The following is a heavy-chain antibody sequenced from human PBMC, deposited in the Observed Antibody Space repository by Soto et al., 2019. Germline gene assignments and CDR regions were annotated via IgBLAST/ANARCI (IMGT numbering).Heavy chain of an antibody. CDR2: TYYRSKWYN. D-gene: IGHD6-6*01. J-gene: IGHJ6*02. Sequence: SQTLSLTCAISGDSVSSNSAAWNWIRQSPSRGLEWLGRTYYRSKWYNDYAVSVKSRITINPDTSKNQFSLQLNSVTPEDTAVYYCARISVTTAARPTSYGLDVWGQGTTVTVSS. V-gene: IGHV6-1*01. CDR3: ARISVTTAARPTSYGLDV. CDR1: GDSVSSNSAA.